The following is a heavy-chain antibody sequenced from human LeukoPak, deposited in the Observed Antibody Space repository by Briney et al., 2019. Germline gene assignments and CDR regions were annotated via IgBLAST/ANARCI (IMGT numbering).Heavy chain of an antibody. V-gene: IGHV3-23*01. Sequence: GGSLRLSCAASGFTFGNYAMTWVRQAPGKGVEYVTSTSGSGGSSYYADSVKGRFTISRDNAKNSLYLQMNSLRAEDTAVYYCARGGTLSGGWGQGTLVTVSS. D-gene: IGHD1-1*01. CDR2: TSGSGGSS. CDR3: ARGGTLSGG. J-gene: IGHJ4*02. CDR1: GFTFGNYA.